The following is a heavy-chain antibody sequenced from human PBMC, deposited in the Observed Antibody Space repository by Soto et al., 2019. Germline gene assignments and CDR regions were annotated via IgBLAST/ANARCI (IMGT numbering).Heavy chain of an antibody. J-gene: IGHJ6*02. CDR1: GGSFSSYI. Sequence: SVKVSCKASGGSFSSYIVSWVRQAPGQGLEWMGRIIPVLGVEYYAQKFQGRVTITADKSTSTAYMELSSLRSEDTAVYYCAKSPNPESATPSDYGMDVWDLGTTVTAP. CDR2: IIPVLGVE. CDR3: AKSPNPESATPSDYGMDV. V-gene: IGHV1-69*02. D-gene: IGHD2-15*01.